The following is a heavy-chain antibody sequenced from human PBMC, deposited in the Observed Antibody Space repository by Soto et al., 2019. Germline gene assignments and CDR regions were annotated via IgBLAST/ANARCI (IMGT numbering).Heavy chain of an antibody. D-gene: IGHD3-3*01. CDR1: GGTSTRYA. J-gene: IGHJ4*02. CDR2: IVPIFGTS. V-gene: IGHV1-69*06. CDR3: TAGSAYDFWGGYF. Sequence: QVRLVQSGAEVKKPGSSVKVSCKVTGGTSTRYAINWVRQAPGQGLEWMGGIVPIFGTSKYAQKFQGRVTSTAAREPSTGSRILMSVLSEITAVYDSTAGSAYDFWGGYFWGQGPLFSFSS.